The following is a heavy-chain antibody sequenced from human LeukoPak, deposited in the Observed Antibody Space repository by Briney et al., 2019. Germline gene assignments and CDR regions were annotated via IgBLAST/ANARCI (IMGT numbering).Heavy chain of an antibody. CDR2: FDGNGPNT. CDR1: GFTFSSFA. D-gene: IGHD2-2*01. J-gene: IGHJ4*02. Sequence: PGGSLRLSCAASGFTFSSFAMTWVRQAPGKGLEWVSGFDGNGPNTYYADSVKGRFTISRDNSKNTLYLQMNSLRAEDTAVYYCAKRGSCTSKSCLSTTLDYWGQGTLVIVSS. CDR3: AKRGSCTSKSCLSTTLDY. V-gene: IGHV3-23*01.